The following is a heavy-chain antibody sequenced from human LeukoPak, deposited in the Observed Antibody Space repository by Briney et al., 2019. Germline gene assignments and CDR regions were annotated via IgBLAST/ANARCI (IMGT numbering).Heavy chain of an antibody. CDR1: GGSISSYY. J-gene: IGHJ3*01. V-gene: IGHV4-4*07. CDR2: IYTSGST. CDR3: ARDRGRGKYSSDWYVFDAFDV. D-gene: IGHD6-25*01. Sequence: SETLSLTCTVSGGSISSYYWSWIRQPAGKGLEWIGRIYTSGSTNYNPSLKSRVTMSVDTSKNQFSLKLSSVTAADTAVYYCARDRGRGKYSSDWYVFDAFDVWGQGTMVTVSS.